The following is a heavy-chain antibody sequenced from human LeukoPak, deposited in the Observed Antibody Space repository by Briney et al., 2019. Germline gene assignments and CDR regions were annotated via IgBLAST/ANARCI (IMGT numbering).Heavy chain of an antibody. CDR3: ARVLAAAGNYYYYMDV. CDR1: GGSISSYY. CDR2: IYTSGST. J-gene: IGHJ6*03. D-gene: IGHD6-13*01. V-gene: IGHV4-4*07. Sequence: SETLSLTCTVSGGSISSYYWSWIRQPAGKGLEWIGRIYTSGSTNYNPSLKSRVTMSVDTSKNQFSLKLSSVTAADTAVYYCARVLAAAGNYYYYMDVWGKGTTVTISS.